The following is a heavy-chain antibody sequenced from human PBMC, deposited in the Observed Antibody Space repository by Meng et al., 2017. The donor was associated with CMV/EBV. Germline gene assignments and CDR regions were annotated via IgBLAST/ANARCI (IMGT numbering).Heavy chain of an antibody. CDR2: IYYSGST. CDR1: GGSISSSSYY. D-gene: IGHD3-3*01. V-gene: IGHV4-39*07. CDR3: ARSPNEWDY. Sequence: QLLASAPGLVKPPESLPPTCTVSGGSISSSSYYWGWIRQPPGKGLEWIGSIYYSGSTYYNPSLKSRVTISVDTSKNQFSLKLSSVTAADTAVYYCARSPNEWDYWGQGTLVTVSS. J-gene: IGHJ4*02.